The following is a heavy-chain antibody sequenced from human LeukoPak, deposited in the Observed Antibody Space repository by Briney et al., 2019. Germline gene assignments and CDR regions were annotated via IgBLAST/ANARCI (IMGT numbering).Heavy chain of an antibody. CDR3: AKDLDSGSYYTPGWVDY. CDR1: GFTFSSYG. CDR2: ISSSSSYI. Sequence: GGSLRLSCAASGFTFSSYGMHWVRQAPGKGLEWVSSISSSSSYIYYADSVKGRFTISRDNSKNTLYLQMNSLRAEDTAVYYCAKDLDSGSYYTPGWVDYWGQGTLVTVSS. D-gene: IGHD1-26*01. J-gene: IGHJ4*02. V-gene: IGHV3-21*01.